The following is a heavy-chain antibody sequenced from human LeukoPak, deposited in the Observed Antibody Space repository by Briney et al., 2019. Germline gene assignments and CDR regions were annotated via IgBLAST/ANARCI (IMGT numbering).Heavy chain of an antibody. CDR2: ISGSGGST. CDR3: AKTVHYGDYYYYFDY. D-gene: IGHD4-17*01. CDR1: GSTFSSYA. V-gene: IGHV3-23*01. Sequence: GGSLRLSCAASGSTFSSYAMSWVRQAPGKGLEWVSAISGSGGSTYYADSVKGRFTISRDNSKNTLYLQMNSLRAEDTAVYYCAKTVHYGDYYYYFDYWGQGTLVTVSS. J-gene: IGHJ4*02.